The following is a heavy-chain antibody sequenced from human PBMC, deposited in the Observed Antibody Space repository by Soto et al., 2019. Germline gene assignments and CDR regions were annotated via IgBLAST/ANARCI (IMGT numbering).Heavy chain of an antibody. CDR3: ARLGGFYQSLDS. J-gene: IGHJ5*01. Sequence: SETLSLTCTVSGGSTSSYSWSWFRQPPGKGLEWIGYIYYTGTTTYNPSIKSRVTISFDSSKNQFSLNLTSVSAADTAVYYCARLGGFYQSLDSWGQGTLVTVS. D-gene: IGHD3-22*01. CDR1: GGSTSSYS. CDR2: IYYTGTT. V-gene: IGHV4-59*08.